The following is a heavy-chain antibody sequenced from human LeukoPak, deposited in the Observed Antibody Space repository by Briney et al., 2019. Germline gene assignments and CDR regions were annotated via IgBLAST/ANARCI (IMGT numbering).Heavy chain of an antibody. D-gene: IGHD6-19*01. V-gene: IGHV1-8*01. CDR3: ARVSSGWYLGY. CDR1: GYTFTSYD. Sequence: ASVKVSCKASGYTFTSYDINWVRQAPGQGLEWMGWINPISGYTGYAQKFQGRVTMTGNTSISTAYMELSSLRSEDAAVYYCARVSSGWYLGYWGQGTLVTVSS. CDR2: INPISGYT. J-gene: IGHJ4*02.